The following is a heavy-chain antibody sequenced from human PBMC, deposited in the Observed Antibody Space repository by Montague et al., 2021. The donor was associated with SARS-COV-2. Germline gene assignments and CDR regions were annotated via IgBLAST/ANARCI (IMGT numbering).Heavy chain of an antibody. CDR1: GGSISSYY. D-gene: IGHD3-10*02. CDR2: IYHSGST. Sequence: SETLSLTCTVSGGSISSYYWSWIRQPPGKGLEWIGYIYHSGSTNYNPSLKSRVTISVDTSKNQFSLKLSSVTAADTAVYYCARGLPTVRGVFRWFDPWGQGTLVTVSS. CDR3: ARGLPTVRGVFRWFDP. J-gene: IGHJ5*02. V-gene: IGHV4-59*01.